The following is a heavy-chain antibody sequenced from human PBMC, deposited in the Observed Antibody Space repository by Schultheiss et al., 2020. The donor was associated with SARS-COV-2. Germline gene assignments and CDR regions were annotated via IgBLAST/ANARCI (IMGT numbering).Heavy chain of an antibody. CDR2: IYHSGST. CDR1: GGSISSGGYS. V-gene: IGHV4-30-2*01. J-gene: IGHJ4*02. CDR3: AREGFDY. Sequence: SQTLSLTCAVSGGSISSGGYSWSWIRQPPGKGLEWIGYIYHSGSTNYNPSLKSRVTISVDTSKNQFSLKLSSVTAADTAVYYCAREGFDYWGQGTLVTVSS.